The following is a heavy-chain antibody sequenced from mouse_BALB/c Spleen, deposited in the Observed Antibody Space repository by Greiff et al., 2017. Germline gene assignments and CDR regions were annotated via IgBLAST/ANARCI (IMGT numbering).Heavy chain of an antibody. CDR3: TVGLRRERFAY. J-gene: IGHJ3*01. V-gene: IGHV1S22*01. Sequence: LQQPGSELVRPGASVKLSCKASGYTFTSYWMHWVKQRHGQGLEWIGNIYPGSGSTNYDEKFKSKGTLTVDTSSSTAYMHLSSLTSEDSAVYYCTVGLRRERFAYWGQGTLVTVSA. D-gene: IGHD2-2*01. CDR2: IYPGSGST. CDR1: GYTFTSYW.